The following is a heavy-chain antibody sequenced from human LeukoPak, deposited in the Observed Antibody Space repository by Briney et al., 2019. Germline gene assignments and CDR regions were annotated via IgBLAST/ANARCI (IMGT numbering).Heavy chain of an antibody. J-gene: IGHJ4*02. V-gene: IGHV3-30*18. D-gene: IGHD3-10*01. CDR2: ISYDGSTK. Sequence: GRSLRLSCAASGFIFSTHGMHWVRQAPGKGLEWVSLISYDGSTKYYADSAEGRFTISRDNSKSTLYLQLNSLRVEDTAVYYCAKDRHFYGAGTYYNLDYWGQGTLVTVSS. CDR3: AKDRHFYGAGTYYNLDY. CDR1: GFIFSTHG.